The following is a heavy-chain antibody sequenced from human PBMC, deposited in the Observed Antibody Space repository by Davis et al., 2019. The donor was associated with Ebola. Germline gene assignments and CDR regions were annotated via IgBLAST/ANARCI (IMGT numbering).Heavy chain of an antibody. CDR2: INSDGSST. CDR1: GFTFSSYW. Sequence: HTGGSLRLSCAASGFTFSSYWMHWVRQAPGKGLVWVSRINSDGSSTSYADSVKGRFTISRDNAKNTLYLQMNSLRAEDTAVYYCASGDNYVWGSYDYWGQGTLVTVSS. J-gene: IGHJ4*02. CDR3: ASGDNYVWGSYDY. V-gene: IGHV3-74*01. D-gene: IGHD3-16*01.